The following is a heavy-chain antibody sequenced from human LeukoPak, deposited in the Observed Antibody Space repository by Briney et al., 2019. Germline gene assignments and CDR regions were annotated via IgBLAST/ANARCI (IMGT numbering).Heavy chain of an antibody. V-gene: IGHV4-61*02. CDR2: IYTSGST. Sequence: SQTLSLTCTVSGGSISSGSYYWSWIRQPAGKGLEWIGRIYTSGSTNYNPSLKSRVTISVDTSKNQFSLKLSSVTAADTAVYYCARHGIVVVPAANFDYWGQGTLVTVSS. CDR3: ARHGIVVVPAANFDY. D-gene: IGHD2-2*01. J-gene: IGHJ4*02. CDR1: GGSISSGSYY.